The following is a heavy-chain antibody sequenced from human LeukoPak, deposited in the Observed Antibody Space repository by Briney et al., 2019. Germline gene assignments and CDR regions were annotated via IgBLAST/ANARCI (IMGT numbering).Heavy chain of an antibody. V-gene: IGHV3-7*03. CDR2: INKDESEK. Sequence: PGGSLRLSCAASGFTFSSFAMTWVRQAPGKGPEWVANINKDESEKYYVDSVKGRFTISRDTAKNSLYLQMNHLRVEDTALYYCARNNDMDVWGQGTTVIVSS. J-gene: IGHJ6*02. CDR3: ARNNDMDV. CDR1: GFTFSSFA. D-gene: IGHD1/OR15-1a*01.